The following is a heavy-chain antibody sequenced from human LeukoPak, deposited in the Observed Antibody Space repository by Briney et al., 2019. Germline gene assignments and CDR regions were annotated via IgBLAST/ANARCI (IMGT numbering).Heavy chain of an antibody. V-gene: IGHV4-39*01. Sequence: SETLSLTCTVSGGSISSSSYYWGWIRQPPGKGLEWIGSIYYSGSTYYNPSLKSRVTISVDTSKNQFSLKLSSVTAADTAVCYCATHLKQFYWGQGTLVTVSS. CDR1: GGSISSSSYY. J-gene: IGHJ4*02. CDR2: IYYSGST. CDR3: ATHLKQFY. D-gene: IGHD4-11*01.